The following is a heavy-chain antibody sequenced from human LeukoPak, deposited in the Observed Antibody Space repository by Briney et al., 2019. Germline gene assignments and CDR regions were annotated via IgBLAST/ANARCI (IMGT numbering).Heavy chain of an antibody. D-gene: IGHD2-15*01. Sequence: GGSLRLSCAASGFTFSSYWMSWVRQAPGKGLEWVANIKQDGSEKYYVDSVKGRFTNSRDNAKNSLYLQMNSLRAEDTAVYYCARDVPLYCSRGSCYLFDYWGQGTLVTVYS. V-gene: IGHV3-7*01. CDR3: ARDVPLYCSRGSCYLFDY. CDR1: GFTFSSYW. CDR2: IKQDGSEK. J-gene: IGHJ4*02.